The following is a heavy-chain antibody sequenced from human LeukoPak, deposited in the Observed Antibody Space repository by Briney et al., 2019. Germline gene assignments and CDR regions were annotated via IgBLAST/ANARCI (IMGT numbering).Heavy chain of an antibody. V-gene: IGHV4-59*08. CDR2: IYYRGST. D-gene: IGHD6-13*01. J-gene: IGHJ4*02. CDR1: DGSISSYY. CDR3: ARLDPGLGAAVPY. Sequence: SETLSLTCTVSDGSISSYYWSWIRQPPGKGLEWIGYIYYRGSTNYNPSLKSRVTISVETSKNQFSLKLSSVTAADTAVYYCARLDPGLGAAVPYWGQGTLVTVSS.